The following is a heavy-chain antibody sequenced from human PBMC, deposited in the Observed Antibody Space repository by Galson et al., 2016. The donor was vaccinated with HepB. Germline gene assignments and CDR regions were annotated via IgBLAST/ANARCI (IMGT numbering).Heavy chain of an antibody. D-gene: IGHD6-13*01. J-gene: IGHJ4*02. CDR1: GFTFSSYA. CDR3: ARDRTSSSWSLFDY. V-gene: IGHV3-30*04. Sequence: SLRLSCAASGFTFSSYAMHWVRQAPGMGLEWVALISYDGRNKYYADSVKGRFTISRDNSENTLYLQMNSLRAEDTAVYYCARDRTSSSWSLFDYWGQGTLVTVSS. CDR2: ISYDGRNK.